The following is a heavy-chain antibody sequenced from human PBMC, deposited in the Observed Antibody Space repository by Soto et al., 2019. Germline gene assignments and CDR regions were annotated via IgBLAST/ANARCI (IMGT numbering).Heavy chain of an antibody. D-gene: IGHD3-3*01. CDR2: IIPIFGTA. J-gene: IGHJ6*02. CDR3: ARGTTIFGVVISASNYGMDV. V-gene: IGHV1-69*13. CDR1: GGTFSSYA. Sequence: ASVKVSCKASGGTFSSYAISWVRQAPGQGLEWMGGIIPIFGTANYAQKFQGRVTITADESTSTAYMELSSLRSEDTAVYYCARGTTIFGVVISASNYGMDVWGQGTTVTV.